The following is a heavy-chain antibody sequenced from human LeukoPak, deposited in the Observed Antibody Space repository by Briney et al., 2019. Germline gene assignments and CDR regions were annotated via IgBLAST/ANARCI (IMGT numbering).Heavy chain of an antibody. D-gene: IGHD4-23*01. Sequence: GGSLRLSCAASGFTFSTYAMNWVRQAPGKGLEWVSGISGSGGSTYYADSVKGRFTISRDNSKNRLYLQVKSLRAEDTAVYYCAKNPHGGDYFDYWGLGTLVTVSS. CDR2: ISGSGGST. J-gene: IGHJ4*02. CDR3: AKNPHGGDYFDY. V-gene: IGHV3-23*01. CDR1: GFTFSTYA.